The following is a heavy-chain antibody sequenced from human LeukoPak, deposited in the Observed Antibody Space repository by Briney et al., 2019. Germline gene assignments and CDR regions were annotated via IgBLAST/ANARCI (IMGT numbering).Heavy chain of an antibody. V-gene: IGHV4-59*01. Sequence: SETLSLTCTVSGGPISTYYWSWIRQPPGKRLEWIGYVSYSGGTNFNPSLKSRVTISVDTSKNQFSLKLTSVTAADTALYYCARADDRSGYFGGRFDSWGQGTLVTVSS. CDR1: GGPISTYY. CDR2: VSYSGGT. CDR3: ARADDRSGYFGGRFDS. D-gene: IGHD3-22*01. J-gene: IGHJ5*01.